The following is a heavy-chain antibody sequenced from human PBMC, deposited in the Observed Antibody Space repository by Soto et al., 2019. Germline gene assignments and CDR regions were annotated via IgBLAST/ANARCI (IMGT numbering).Heavy chain of an antibody. CDR2: ISAYNGNT. V-gene: IGHV1-18*01. J-gene: IGHJ3*02. CDR3: ARGRSGRSGFFSGDAFDI. Sequence: ASVKVSCKASGGTFSSYGISWVRQAPGQGLEWMGWISAYNGNTNYAQKLQGRVTMTTDTSTSTAYMELRSLRSDDTAVYYCARGRSGRSGFFSGDAFDIWGQGTMVTVSS. CDR1: GGTFSSYG. D-gene: IGHD3-22*01.